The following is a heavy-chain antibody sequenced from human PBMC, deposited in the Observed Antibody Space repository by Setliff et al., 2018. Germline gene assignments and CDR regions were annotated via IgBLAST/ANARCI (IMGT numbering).Heavy chain of an antibody. CDR1: GGTFSSSG. CDR2: FIPILGAT. Sequence: ASVKVSCKSSGGTFSSSGITWVRHAPGQGLQWLGRFIPILGATNYAQNFQGRVTITADESTSTGYMELRSLRSDDTAVYYCARELRSPYWHLDSWGQGTQVTVSS. V-gene: IGHV1-69*13. J-gene: IGHJ5*01. CDR3: ARELRSPYWHLDS. D-gene: IGHD3-16*01.